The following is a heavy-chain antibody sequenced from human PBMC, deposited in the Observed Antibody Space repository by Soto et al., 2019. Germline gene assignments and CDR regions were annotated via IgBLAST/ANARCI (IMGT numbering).Heavy chain of an antibody. D-gene: IGHD1-20*01. CDR3: ARVGGINWFDP. V-gene: IGHV4-59*11. CDR2: IHHSGST. Sequence: SETLSLTCSISGGSITSHYCSWFRQTPGKGLEWIGYIHHSGSTSYNPSLKSRVTMSVDTSKNQFSLKLSSVTAADTAVYYCARVGGINWFDPWGQGTLVTVSS. CDR1: GGSITSHY. J-gene: IGHJ5*02.